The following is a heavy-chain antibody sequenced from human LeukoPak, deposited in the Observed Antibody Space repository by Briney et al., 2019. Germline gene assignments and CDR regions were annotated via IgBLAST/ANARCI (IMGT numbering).Heavy chain of an antibody. V-gene: IGHV3-30-3*01. CDR2: ISYDGSNK. D-gene: IGHD7-27*01. Sequence: GGSLRLSCAASGFTFSSYAMHWVGQAPGKGLEWVAVISYDGSNKYYADSVKGRFTISRDNSKNTLYLQMNSLRAEDTAVYYCAKVPRNWGAPDAFDIWGQGTMVTVSS. CDR3: AKVPRNWGAPDAFDI. J-gene: IGHJ3*02. CDR1: GFTFSSYA.